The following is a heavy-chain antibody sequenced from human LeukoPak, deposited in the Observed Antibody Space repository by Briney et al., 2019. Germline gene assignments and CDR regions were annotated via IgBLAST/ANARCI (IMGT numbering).Heavy chain of an antibody. CDR2: ISYSGST. V-gene: IGHV4-59*01. D-gene: IGHD3-22*01. Sequence: PSETLSLTCTVSGGSISNYYWSWIRQPPGKGLEWIGYISYSGSTISNPSLKSRVTISVDTSKNQFSLKLTSVTAADTAVYYCARASGYQSAFDIWGQGTMVTVSS. CDR1: GGSISNYY. CDR3: ARASGYQSAFDI. J-gene: IGHJ3*02.